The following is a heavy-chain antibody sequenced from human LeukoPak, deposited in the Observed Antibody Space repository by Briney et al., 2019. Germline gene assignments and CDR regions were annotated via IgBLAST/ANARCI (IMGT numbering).Heavy chain of an antibody. D-gene: IGHD3-10*01. Sequence: LTGGSLRLSCAASGFTFSNYAMSWVRQAPGKGLEWVSSINFSGGDSTYYADSVKGRFTISRDNSKNTLYLQMNSLRAEDTAIYYCAKTAEYYGSGNIDYWGQGTLVTVSS. V-gene: IGHV3-23*01. CDR3: AKTAEYYGSGNIDY. CDR2: INFSGGDST. CDR1: GFTFSNYA. J-gene: IGHJ4*02.